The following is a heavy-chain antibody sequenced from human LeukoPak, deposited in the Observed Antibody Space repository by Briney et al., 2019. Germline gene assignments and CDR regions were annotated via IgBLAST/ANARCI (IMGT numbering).Heavy chain of an antibody. CDR3: ARDYCSPGTCLGGH. Sequence: LRASVKVSCKASGDTFIPYTFSWVRQAPGQGLEWIGRIIPSLDVANYAQKFQGRVTLSVDRDTATTYMEVTSLRSEDTAIYYCARDYCSPGTCLGGHWGQGTLVTVSS. CDR2: IIPSLDVA. V-gene: IGHV1-69*04. J-gene: IGHJ4*02. CDR1: GDTFIPYT. D-gene: IGHD2-15*01.